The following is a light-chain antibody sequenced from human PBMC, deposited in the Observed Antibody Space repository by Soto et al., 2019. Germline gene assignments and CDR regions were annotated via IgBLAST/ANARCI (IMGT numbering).Light chain of an antibody. CDR2: KAS. CDR1: QSSSSW. V-gene: IGKV1-5*03. CDR3: QQYDSDPWR. Sequence: DIQMTQSPSTLSASVGDRVTITCRASQSSSSWLAWYQQKPGKDPKLLIDKASNLDSEVPSRFTGSASSTAFALATGSLQPDDYATHCCQQYDSDPWRFGRGSKVDI. J-gene: IGKJ1*01.